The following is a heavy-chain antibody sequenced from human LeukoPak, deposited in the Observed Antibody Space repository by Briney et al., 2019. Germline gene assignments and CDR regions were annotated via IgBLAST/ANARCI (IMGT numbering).Heavy chain of an antibody. CDR1: GVSISSNSHY. V-gene: IGHV4-39*07. J-gene: IGHJ3*02. CDR2: IYYRGST. Sequence: PSETLSLTCTVSGVSISSNSHYWLWVRQSPGKGPEWIGSIYYRGSTYYNPSLKSRVTISVDTSKNQFSLKLSSVTAADTAVYYCARDNYGSGSYYNIAGRAFDIWGQGTMVTVSS. CDR3: ARDNYGSGSYYNIAGRAFDI. D-gene: IGHD3-10*01.